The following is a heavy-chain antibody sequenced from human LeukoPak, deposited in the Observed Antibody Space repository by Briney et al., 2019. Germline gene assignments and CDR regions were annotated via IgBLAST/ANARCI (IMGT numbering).Heavy chain of an antibody. Sequence: GGSLRLSCAASGFTFSSYSMNWVRQAPGKGLEWVSSIGSSSSYIYYADSVKGRFTISRDNAKNSLYLQMNSLRAEDTAVYYCATLEDGYNNYWGQGTLVTVSS. V-gene: IGHV3-21*01. D-gene: IGHD5-24*01. CDR2: IGSSSSYI. J-gene: IGHJ4*02. CDR3: ATLEDGYNNY. CDR1: GFTFSSYS.